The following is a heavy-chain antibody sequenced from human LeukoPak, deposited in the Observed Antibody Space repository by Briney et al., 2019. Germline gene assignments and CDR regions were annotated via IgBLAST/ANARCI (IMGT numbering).Heavy chain of an antibody. CDR3: AKGFNSGSSIRSFDY. D-gene: IGHD3-10*01. CDR2: ISGSGGST. Sequence: PSETLSLTCTVSGGSISSYYWSWIRQPPGKGLEWVSAISGSGGSTYYADSVKGRFTISRDNSKNTLYLQMNSLRAEDTAVYYCAKGFNSGSSIRSFDYWGQGTLVTVSS. CDR1: GGSISSYY. J-gene: IGHJ4*02. V-gene: IGHV3-23*01.